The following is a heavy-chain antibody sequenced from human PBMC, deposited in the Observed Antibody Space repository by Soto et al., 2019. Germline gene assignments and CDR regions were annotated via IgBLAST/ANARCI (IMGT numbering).Heavy chain of an antibody. Sequence: ASVKVSCKASGYTFTSYAMHWVRQAPGQRLEWMGWINAGNGNTKYSQKFQGRVTITRDTSASTAYMELSSLRSEDTAVYYCATVDSYSDSSDDYYYYYGMDVWGQGTTVTVSS. CDR1: GYTFTSYA. CDR2: INAGNGNT. J-gene: IGHJ6*02. V-gene: IGHV1-3*01. CDR3: ATVDSYSDSSDDYYYYYGMDV. D-gene: IGHD3-22*01.